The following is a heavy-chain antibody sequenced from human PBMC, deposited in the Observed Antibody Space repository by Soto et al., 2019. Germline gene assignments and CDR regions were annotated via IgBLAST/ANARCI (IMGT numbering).Heavy chain of an antibody. D-gene: IGHD2-2*01. CDR3: ATTASMTMRVSFEH. Sequence: EVQVLESGGGLVQPGGSLRLSCAASGFTFSSYAMSWVRQAPGQGLEWVSAISGSGSNPYYADSVKGRFTISRDNSTNTLYLPLARLIAVDTALSYCATTASMTMRVSFEHWGQGTLVTVSS. J-gene: IGHJ4*02. CDR1: GFTFSSYA. V-gene: IGHV3-23*01. CDR2: ISGSGSNP.